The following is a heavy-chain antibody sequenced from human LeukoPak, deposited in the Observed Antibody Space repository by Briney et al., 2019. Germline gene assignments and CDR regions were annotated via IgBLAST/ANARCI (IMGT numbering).Heavy chain of an antibody. D-gene: IGHD3-22*01. CDR2: IRSKANSYAT. CDR3: TSTDYYDSSGYSGGFDP. CDR1: GFTFSGSA. Sequence: PRGSLRHSCAASGFTFSGSAMHWVRQASGKGPEGVGRIRSKANSYATAYAASVKGRFTISRDDSKNTAYLQMNSLKAEDTAVYYCTSTDYYDSSGYSGGFDPWGQGTLVTVSS. V-gene: IGHV3-73*01. J-gene: IGHJ5*02.